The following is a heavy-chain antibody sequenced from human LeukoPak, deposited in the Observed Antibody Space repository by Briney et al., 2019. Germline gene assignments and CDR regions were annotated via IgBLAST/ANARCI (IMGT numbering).Heavy chain of an antibody. CDR2: IYYSGST. V-gene: IGHV4-59*08. J-gene: IGHJ4*02. Sequence: SETLSLTCTVSGGSISSYYWSWIRQPPGKGLEWIGYIYYSGSTNYNPSLKSRVTISVDTSKNQFSLKLTSVTAADTAVYYCARGLGRQQLVSPFDYWGQGTLVTVSS. CDR1: GGSISSYY. CDR3: ARGLGRQQLVSPFDY. D-gene: IGHD6-13*01.